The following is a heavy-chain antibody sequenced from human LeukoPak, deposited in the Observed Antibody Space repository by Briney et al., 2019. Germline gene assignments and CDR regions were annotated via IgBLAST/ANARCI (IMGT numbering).Heavy chain of an antibody. CDR2: MNPNSGIT. Sequence: GASVKVSCKASGYSFTNYDINWVRQATGQGLEWMGWMNPNSGITAYAQKFQGRVTITRNTSISTAYMELSSLRSEDTAVYYCAREDFYDSGSNDYRGQGTLVTVSS. CDR3: AREDFYDSGSNDY. CDR1: GYSFTNYD. D-gene: IGHD3-22*01. V-gene: IGHV1-8*03. J-gene: IGHJ4*02.